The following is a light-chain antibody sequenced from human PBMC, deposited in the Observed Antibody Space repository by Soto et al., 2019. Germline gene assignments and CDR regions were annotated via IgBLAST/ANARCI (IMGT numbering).Light chain of an antibody. Sequence: EIVLTQSPATLSLSPGERATLSCRASQSVGSHLAWYQQKPGQAPRIVIYEASTRATGIPARFRGSGSGTDFTLSISSLEPEDFAVYYCQQRSDWPLTFGGGAKVEI. CDR1: QSVGSH. CDR3: QQRSDWPLT. J-gene: IGKJ4*01. CDR2: EAS. V-gene: IGKV3-11*01.